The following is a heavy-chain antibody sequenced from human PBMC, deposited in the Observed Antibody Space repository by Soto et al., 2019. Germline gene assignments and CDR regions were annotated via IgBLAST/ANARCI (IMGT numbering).Heavy chain of an antibody. J-gene: IGHJ6*02. CDR1: GFAFSDYS. CDR3: ATKGPYGDHEYGMDV. D-gene: IGHD4-17*01. Sequence: EVQLVESGGGLVKPGGSLRLSCAASGFAFSDYSMNWVRQAPGKGLAWVSSISSSSSSIYYADSVKGRFTISRDNAKNSLYLQMSSLRSDDTAVYYCATKGPYGDHEYGMDVGGQGTTVTVSS. CDR2: ISSSSSSI. V-gene: IGHV3-21*01.